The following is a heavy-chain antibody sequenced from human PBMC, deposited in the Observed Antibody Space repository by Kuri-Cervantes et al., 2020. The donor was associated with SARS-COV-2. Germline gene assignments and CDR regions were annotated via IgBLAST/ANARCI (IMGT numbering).Heavy chain of an antibody. J-gene: IGHJ5*02. CDR1: GFTFSSYW. Sequence: GGSLRLSCAASGFTFSSYWMHWVRHAPGKGMVWGSRINSYGSTTSYADSVKGRFTICRDNAKNTLYLQMDSLRAEDTAVYYCXRDPPLYGCXXHNWFDPWGQGTLVTVSS. V-gene: IGHV3-74*01. D-gene: IGHD3-10*01. CDR3: XRDPPLYGCXXHNWFDP. CDR2: INSYGSTT.